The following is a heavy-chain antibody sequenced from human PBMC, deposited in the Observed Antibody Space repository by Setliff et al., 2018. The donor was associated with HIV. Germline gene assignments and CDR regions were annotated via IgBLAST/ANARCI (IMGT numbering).Heavy chain of an antibody. D-gene: IGHD5-12*01. J-gene: IGHJ5*02. V-gene: IGHV3-21*01. CDR1: GFTFSDYW. CDR2: ISGSGGST. CDR3: ARDFKRYNSPCRFDP. Sequence: PGGSLRLSCVASGFTFSDYWMHWVRQGPGKGLVWVSTISGSGGSTYYADSVKGRFTISRDNAKNSLYLQMNSLRAEDTAVYYCARDFKRYNSPCRFDPWGPGTLVTVSS.